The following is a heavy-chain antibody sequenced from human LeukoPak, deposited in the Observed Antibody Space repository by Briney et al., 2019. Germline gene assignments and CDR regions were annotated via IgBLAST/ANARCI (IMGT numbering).Heavy chain of an antibody. CDR3: ARANPYSLCVYDY. CDR1: GYTFTNYD. CDR2: MNPNSGDT. Sequence: PQASVKVSCKASGYTFTNYDINWVRQATGQGLEWMGWMNPNSGDTGYAQKFQGRIIMTRNTSISTAYMELSSLRSEDTAVYSCARANPYSLCVYDYWGQGTLVTVSS. V-gene: IGHV1-8*01. J-gene: IGHJ4*02. D-gene: IGHD1-26*01.